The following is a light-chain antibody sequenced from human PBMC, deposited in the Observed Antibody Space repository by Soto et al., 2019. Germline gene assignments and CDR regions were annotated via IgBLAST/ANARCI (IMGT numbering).Light chain of an antibody. CDR3: CSYAGTYTLYV. J-gene: IGLJ1*01. V-gene: IGLV2-11*01. CDR1: SSDVGGYNY. CDR2: DVT. Sequence: QSALTQPRSVSGSPGQSVTISCTGTSSDVGGYNYVSWYQQHPAKAPKLLIYDVTKRPSGVPDRFSGSKSGNTASLIISGLQAEDEADYYCCSYAGTYTLYVFGTGTQLTVL.